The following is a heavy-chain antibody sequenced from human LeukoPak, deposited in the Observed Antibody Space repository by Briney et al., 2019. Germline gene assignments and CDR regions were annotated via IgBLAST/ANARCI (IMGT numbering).Heavy chain of an antibody. CDR1: GGTFSSYA. CDR3: ALGGGMRSWYDFDY. Sequence: GASVKVSCKASGGTFSSYAISWVRQAPGQGLEWMGGIIPIFGTANYAQKFQGRVTITADESTSTAYMGLSSLRSEDTAVYYCALGGGMRSWYDFDYWGQGTLVTVSS. J-gene: IGHJ4*02. V-gene: IGHV1-69*13. D-gene: IGHD6-13*01. CDR2: IIPIFGTA.